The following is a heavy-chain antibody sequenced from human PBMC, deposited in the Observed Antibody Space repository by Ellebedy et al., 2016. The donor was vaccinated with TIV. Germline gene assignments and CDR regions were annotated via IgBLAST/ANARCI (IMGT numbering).Heavy chain of an antibody. V-gene: IGHV4-59*01. D-gene: IGHD5-18*01. CDR3: TRRESIHLWSGNWFET. CDR1: GASITSYY. Sequence: MPSETLSLTCSVSGASITSYYWNRIRQPPGKGLQWIGYGYHSGSTDYNPSLKSRVTISVDMSKNQVSLKLNSVTAADTAMYYCTRRESIHLWSGNWFETWGQGTLVTVSS. CDR2: GYHSGST. J-gene: IGHJ5*02.